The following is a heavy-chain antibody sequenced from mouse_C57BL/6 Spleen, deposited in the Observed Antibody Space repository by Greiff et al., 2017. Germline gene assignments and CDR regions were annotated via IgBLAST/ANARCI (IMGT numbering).Heavy chain of an antibody. CDR2: ISNGGGST. Sequence: EVKLVESGGGLVQPGGSLKLSCAASGFTFSDYYMYWVRQTPEKRLEWVAYISNGGGSTYYPDTVKGRFTISRENAKNTRYLQMSRLKSEDTAMYYCARQNYDYDGRPLDYWGQGTTLTVSS. CDR3: ARQNYDYDGRPLDY. V-gene: IGHV5-12*01. D-gene: IGHD2-4*01. J-gene: IGHJ2*01. CDR1: GFTFSDYY.